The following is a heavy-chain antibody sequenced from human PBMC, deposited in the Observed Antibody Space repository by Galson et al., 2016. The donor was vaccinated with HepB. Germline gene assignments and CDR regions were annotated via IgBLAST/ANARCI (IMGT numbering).Heavy chain of an antibody. D-gene: IGHD1-26*01. CDR2: ISYAATNK. J-gene: IGHJ4*02. CDR3: AKDRSSEMVGATDY. CDR1: GFAFNTYG. Sequence: SLRLSCAASGFAFNTYGMHWLRQAPGKGLEWVSAISYAATNKYYVDSVKGRFTISRDNSRNTVFLQMNSLRAEDTAIYYCAKDRSSEMVGATDYWGQGTLVTVS. V-gene: IGHV3-30*18.